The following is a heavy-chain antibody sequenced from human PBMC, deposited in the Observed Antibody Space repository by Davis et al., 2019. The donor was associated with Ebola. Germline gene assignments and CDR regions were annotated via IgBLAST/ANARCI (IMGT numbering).Heavy chain of an antibody. CDR1: GFTFSSYA. Sequence: PGGSLRLSCAASGFTFSSYAIHWVRQAPGKGLEWVAVMSYDGSNKYYAASVKGRFTISRDNSKNTLYLQMNSLRREDTAVYYCARHLAPRAVAHAFQHWGQGTLVTVSS. CDR2: MSYDGSNK. D-gene: IGHD6-19*01. V-gene: IGHV3-30-3*01. CDR3: ARHLAPRAVAHAFQH. J-gene: IGHJ1*01.